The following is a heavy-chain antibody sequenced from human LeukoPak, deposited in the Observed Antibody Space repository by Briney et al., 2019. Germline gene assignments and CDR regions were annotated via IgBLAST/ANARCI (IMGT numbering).Heavy chain of an antibody. CDR2: IWYDGSNK. D-gene: IGHD3-16*02. Sequence: GGSLRLSCAASGVLFSDYGMHWVRQAPGKGLEWVADIWYDGSNKYYVDSVKGRFTISRDNSKNTVYLQMDSLRAEDTAVYYCAKGDYNYVWGTYRLGEAFDVWGQGTMVTVSS. V-gene: IGHV3-33*06. CDR3: AKGDYNYVWGTYRLGEAFDV. CDR1: GVLFSDYG. J-gene: IGHJ3*01.